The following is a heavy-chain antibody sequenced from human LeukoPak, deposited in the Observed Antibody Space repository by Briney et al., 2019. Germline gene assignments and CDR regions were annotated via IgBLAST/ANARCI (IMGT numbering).Heavy chain of an antibody. Sequence: GGSLRLSCAASGFTFSDYYMSWIRQAPGKGLEWVSYISSSGSTIYYADSVKRRFTISRDNAKNSLYLQMNSLRAEDTAVYYCAREREGRYNWNYGAVDYWGQGTLVTVSS. J-gene: IGHJ4*02. CDR2: ISSSGSTI. D-gene: IGHD1-7*01. CDR1: GFTFSDYY. V-gene: IGHV3-11*04. CDR3: AREREGRYNWNYGAVDY.